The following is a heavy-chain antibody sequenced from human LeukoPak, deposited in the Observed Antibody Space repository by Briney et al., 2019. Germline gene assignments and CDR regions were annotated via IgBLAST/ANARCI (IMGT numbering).Heavy chain of an antibody. Sequence: SQTLSLTCTVSGGSISTYYWTWIRQPPGKGLEWIGCISDSGSTNYKSSLKSRLTISLDTPKKQFSLQLHSVTAADAAIYYRARQYDFWSGLFDFWGQGIMVTVSS. CDR1: GGSISTYY. D-gene: IGHD3-3*01. CDR3: ARQYDFWSGLFDF. J-gene: IGHJ4*02. CDR2: ISDSGST. V-gene: IGHV4-59*01.